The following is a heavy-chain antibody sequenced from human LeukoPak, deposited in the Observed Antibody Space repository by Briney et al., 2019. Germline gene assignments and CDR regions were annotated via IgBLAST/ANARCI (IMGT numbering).Heavy chain of an antibody. J-gene: IGHJ4*02. CDR2: IGTGGTT. Sequence: GGSLRLSCAASGFTFSSYPMSWVRQAPGKGLEWVSAIGTGGTTYYADSVKGRFTISRDNSRNTLCLQMNSLRAEDTAIYYCAKKEGRPFFDSWGQGTLVTVSS. CDR3: AKKEGRPFFDS. CDR1: GFTFSSYP. V-gene: IGHV3-23*01.